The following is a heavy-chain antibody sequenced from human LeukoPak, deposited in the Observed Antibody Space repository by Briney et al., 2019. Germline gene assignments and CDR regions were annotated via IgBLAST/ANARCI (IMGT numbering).Heavy chain of an antibody. Sequence: ASVKVSCTASGYTFTSYYMHWVRQAPGQGLEWMGIINPSGGSTSYAQKFQGRDTMTRDTSTSTVYMELSSLRSEDTAVYYCARDRHDSGGAFDIWGQGTMVTVSS. CDR1: GYTFTSYY. CDR3: ARDRHDSGGAFDI. J-gene: IGHJ3*02. V-gene: IGHV1-46*01. D-gene: IGHD4/OR15-4a*01. CDR2: INPSGGST.